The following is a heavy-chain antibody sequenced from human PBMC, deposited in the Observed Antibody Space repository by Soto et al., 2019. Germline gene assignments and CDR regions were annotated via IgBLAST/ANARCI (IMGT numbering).Heavy chain of an antibody. CDR1: GGSISSSNW. Sequence: QVQLQESGPGLVKPSGTLSLTCAVSGGSISSSNWWSWVRQPPGKGVEWIGEISHSGSTNYNPSRNSRVTISVDKSKNQFSLKRSSVTAADTAVYYCASAFEYSSSSRGDYFDYWGQGTLVTVSS. V-gene: IGHV4-4*02. D-gene: IGHD6-6*01. CDR3: ASAFEYSSSSRGDYFDY. J-gene: IGHJ4*02. CDR2: ISHSGST.